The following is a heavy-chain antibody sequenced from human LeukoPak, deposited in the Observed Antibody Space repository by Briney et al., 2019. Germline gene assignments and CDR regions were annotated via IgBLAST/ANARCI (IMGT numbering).Heavy chain of an antibody. Sequence: PGGSLRLSCAASGFTFSDYYMIWIRQAPGKGLEWVSYISSSSSIIYYADSVKGRFTISRDNAKNSLYLQMNSLRAEDTAVYYCARGVKVRGVNYYALDVWGQGTTVTVSS. V-gene: IGHV3-11*04. D-gene: IGHD3-10*01. CDR3: ARGVKVRGVNYYALDV. CDR2: ISSSSSII. CDR1: GFTFSDYY. J-gene: IGHJ6*02.